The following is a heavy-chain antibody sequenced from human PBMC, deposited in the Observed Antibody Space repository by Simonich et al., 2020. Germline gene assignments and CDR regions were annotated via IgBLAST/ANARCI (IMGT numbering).Heavy chain of an antibody. J-gene: IGHJ2*01. Sequence: QVQLVQSGAEVKKPGASVRVSCRASGYTFTGSYMPWGRQAPGQGLGGMGRFNPTRGGTNNAQKFKGRVTMTRDTSISTAYMELSRLRSDDTAVYYGARDGGNCSGGSCYWYFDLWGRGTLVTVSS. CDR1: GYTFTGSY. D-gene: IGHD2-15*01. CDR3: ARDGGNCSGGSCYWYFDL. V-gene: IGHV1-2*06. CDR2: FNPTRGGT.